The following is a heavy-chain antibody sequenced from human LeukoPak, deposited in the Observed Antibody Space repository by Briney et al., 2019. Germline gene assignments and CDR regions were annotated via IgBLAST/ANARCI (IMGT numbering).Heavy chain of an antibody. CDR3: GRDILTGYNDC. D-gene: IGHD3-9*01. CDR1: GGTFSSYA. CDR2: IIPILGIA. J-gene: IGHJ4*02. V-gene: IGHV1-69*04. Sequence: SVKVSCKASGGTFSSYAISWVRQAPGQGLEWMGRIIPILGIANYAQKFQGRVTITADKSTSTAYMELSSLRSEDTAVCYCGRDILTGYNDCWGQGTLVTVSS.